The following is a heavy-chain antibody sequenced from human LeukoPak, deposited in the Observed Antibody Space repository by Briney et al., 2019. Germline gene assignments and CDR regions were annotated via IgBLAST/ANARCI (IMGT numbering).Heavy chain of an antibody. J-gene: IGHJ1*01. CDR1: GFTFGDYI. Sequence: GRSLRLSCTASGFTFGDYIMSWFRQAPGKGLEWVSSISSSSSYIYSADSVRGRFTISRDNAKNSLYLQMNSLRAEDTAVYYCARVRNLGATRYRDEYFQHWGQGTLVTVSS. CDR2: ISSSSSYI. CDR3: ARVRNLGATRYRDEYFQH. V-gene: IGHV3-21*01. D-gene: IGHD1-26*01.